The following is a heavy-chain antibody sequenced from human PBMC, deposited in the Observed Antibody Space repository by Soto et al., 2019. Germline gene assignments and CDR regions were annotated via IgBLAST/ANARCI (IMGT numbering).Heavy chain of an antibody. Sequence: SETLSLTCTVSAASFSKYYWTWIRQSPGKGLEWIGYIYFNGNTNYNPSLKRRVTMSVDTSKKQFSLNLSSVTAADTAVYYCASVTFGGIVLAHWGQGALVTVSS. V-gene: IGHV4-59*01. J-gene: IGHJ4*02. CDR3: ASVTFGGIVLAH. CDR2: IYFNGNT. D-gene: IGHD3-16*01. CDR1: AASFSKYY.